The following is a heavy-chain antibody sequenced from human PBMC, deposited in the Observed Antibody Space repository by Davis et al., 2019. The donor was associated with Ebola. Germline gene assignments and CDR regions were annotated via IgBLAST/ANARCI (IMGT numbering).Heavy chain of an antibody. Sequence: SLKISCAASGFTFSSYAMSCVSQAPENVLEWISAIIRSGGSTYYAASVKGRFTISRHNSKNTLYLQMNSLRAEDTAVYYCATSPRQLFYYYYYGMDVWGQGTTVTVSS. CDR3: ATSPRQLFYYYYYGMDV. CDR2: IIRSGGST. J-gene: IGHJ6*02. V-gene: IGHV3-23*01. CDR1: GFTFSSYA. D-gene: IGHD6-19*01.